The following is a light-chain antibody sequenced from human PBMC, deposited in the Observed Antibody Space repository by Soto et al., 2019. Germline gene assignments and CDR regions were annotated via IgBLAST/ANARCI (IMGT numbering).Light chain of an antibody. J-gene: IGKJ4*01. CDR1: QSVSDNY. Sequence: EIVLTQSPGTLSLSPGERATLSCRASQSVSDNYLAWHQQKPGQAPRLLIFEASTRATGIPDRFSGSGSGTDFTLTISRLEPEDFAVYYCQQYGSSPSTFGGGTKVEIK. CDR2: EAS. CDR3: QQYGSSPST. V-gene: IGKV3-20*01.